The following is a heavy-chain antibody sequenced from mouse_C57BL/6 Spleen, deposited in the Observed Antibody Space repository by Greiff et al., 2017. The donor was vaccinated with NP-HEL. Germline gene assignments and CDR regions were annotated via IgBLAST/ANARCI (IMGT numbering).Heavy chain of an antibody. V-gene: IGHV1-72*01. Sequence: KPGRGLEWIGRIDPISGGTKYNEKFKSKATLTVDKPSSTAYMQLSSLTSEDTAVYYCARLEVPDYYAMDYWGQGTSVTVSS. J-gene: IGHJ4*01. CDR2: IDPISGGT. CDR3: ARLEVPDYYAMDY.